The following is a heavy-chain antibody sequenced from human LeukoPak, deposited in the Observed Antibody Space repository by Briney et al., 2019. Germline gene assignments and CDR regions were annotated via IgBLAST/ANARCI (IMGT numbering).Heavy chain of an antibody. J-gene: IGHJ4*02. CDR3: AKDLAGGGALWFGESSLVNNIFDY. CDR1: GFTFSSYA. D-gene: IGHD3-10*01. CDR2: ISGSGGST. Sequence: PGGSLRLSCAASGFTFSSYAMSWVRQSPGTGLEWFSAISGSGGSTYYADSGKGRFTISRDNSKNTLYLQMNSLRAEDTAVYYCAKDLAGGGALWFGESSLVNNIFDYWGQGTLVTVSS. V-gene: IGHV3-23*01.